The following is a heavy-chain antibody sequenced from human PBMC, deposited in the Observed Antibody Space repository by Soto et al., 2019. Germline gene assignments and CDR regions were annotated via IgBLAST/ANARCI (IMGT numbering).Heavy chain of an antibody. Sequence: QVQLVQSGAEVKKPGASVKVSCKASGYTFTSYGISWVRQAPGQGLEWMGWISAYNGNTNDAQKLQGRVTMTTDTSTRTAYMELRSLRSDDTAVYYCARVTVTYYDFWSGYDSDFDYWGQGTLVTVS. J-gene: IGHJ4*02. D-gene: IGHD3-3*01. CDR2: ISAYNGNT. V-gene: IGHV1-18*01. CDR3: ARVTVTYYDFWSGYDSDFDY. CDR1: GYTFTSYG.